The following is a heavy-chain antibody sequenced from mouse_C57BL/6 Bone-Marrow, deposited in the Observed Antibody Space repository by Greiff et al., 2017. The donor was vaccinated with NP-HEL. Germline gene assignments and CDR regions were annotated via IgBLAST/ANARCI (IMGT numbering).Heavy chain of an antibody. J-gene: IGHJ4*01. D-gene: IGHD2-5*01. CDR2: IYPRSGNT. CDR3: ARGDYSNYYYYAMDY. Sequence: QVQLKQSGAELARPGASVKLSCKASGYTFTSYGISWVKQRTGQGLEWIGEIYPRSGNTYYNEKFKGKATLTADKSSSTAYMELRSLTSEDSAVYFCARGDYSNYYYYAMDYWVQGTSVTVSS. V-gene: IGHV1-81*01. CDR1: GYTFTSYG.